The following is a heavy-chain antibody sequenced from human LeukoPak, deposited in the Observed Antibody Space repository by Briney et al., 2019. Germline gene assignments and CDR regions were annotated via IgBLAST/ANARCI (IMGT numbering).Heavy chain of an antibody. CDR2: FHPGGDSI. CDR1: GYTFTSHL. Sequence: GASVKVSCKASGYTFTSHLVHWVRQAPGQGLEWMGVFHPGGDSITYSQKFQGRVTLTRDTSSSTAYMDLRSLRSEDTAVYFCARQQEVTSDSYYCGLDVWGQGTTVTVSS. CDR3: ARQQEVTSDSYYCGLDV. D-gene: IGHD4-23*01. V-gene: IGHV1-46*01. J-gene: IGHJ6*02.